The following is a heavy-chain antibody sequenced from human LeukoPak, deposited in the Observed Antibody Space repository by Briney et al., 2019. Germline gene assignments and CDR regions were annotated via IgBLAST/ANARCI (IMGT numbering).Heavy chain of an antibody. V-gene: IGHV3-33*01. J-gene: IGHJ4*02. Sequence: GRSLSLSCAASGFTFSSYGMHWVRQAPGKGLEWVAVIWYDGSNKYYADSVKGRFTISRDNSKNTLYLQMNSLRAEDTAVYYCARDTRGYSGYETTYFDYWGQGTLVTVSS. CDR2: IWYDGSNK. CDR1: GFTFSSYG. CDR3: ARDTRGYSGYETTYFDY. D-gene: IGHD5-12*01.